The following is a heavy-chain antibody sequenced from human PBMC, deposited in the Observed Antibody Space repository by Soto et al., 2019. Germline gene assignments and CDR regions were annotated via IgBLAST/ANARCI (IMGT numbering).Heavy chain of an antibody. D-gene: IGHD3-3*01. CDR2: IKSKTDGGTT. J-gene: IGHJ6*02. CDR1: GFTFSNAW. CDR3: TSPDNNYDFWSGYYLSYYYGMDV. Sequence: GSLRLSCAASGFTFSNAWMNWVRQAPGKGLEWVGRIKSKTDGGTTDYAAPVKGRFTISRDDSKNTLYLQMNSLKTEDTAVYYCTSPDNNYDFWSGYYLSYYYGMDVWGQGTTVTVSS. V-gene: IGHV3-15*07.